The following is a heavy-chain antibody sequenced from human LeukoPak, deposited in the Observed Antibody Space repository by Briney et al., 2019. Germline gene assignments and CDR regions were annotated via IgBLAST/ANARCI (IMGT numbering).Heavy chain of an antibody. J-gene: IGHJ4*02. D-gene: IGHD1-26*01. Sequence: GGSLRLSCAASGFTFSSSAMNWVRQAPGKGLEWVSTISGSGDRTYYADSVKGRFTISRDNSKNTLFLQMNSLRAEDTAVYYCAKDQWSFSYFDYWGQRTLVTVSS. CDR3: AKDQWSFSYFDY. CDR2: ISGSGDRT. CDR1: GFTFSSSA. V-gene: IGHV3-23*01.